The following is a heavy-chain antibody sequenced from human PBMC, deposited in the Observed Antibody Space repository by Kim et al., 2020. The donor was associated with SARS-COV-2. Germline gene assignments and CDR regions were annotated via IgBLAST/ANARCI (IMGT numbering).Heavy chain of an antibody. CDR2: IRTNGSPI. J-gene: IGHJ6*02. CDR1: GFTFSDYQ. D-gene: IGHD2-21*01. CDR3: ARDHISASHGMDV. V-gene: IGHV3-11*01. Sequence: GGSLRLSCAASGFTFSDYQMSWIRQSPGKGLEWVSYIRTNGSPIYLADSPKGRFTISRDNTKNSLYLQMNSLRVEDTAVYYCARDHISASHGMDVWGQGSTVTVSS.